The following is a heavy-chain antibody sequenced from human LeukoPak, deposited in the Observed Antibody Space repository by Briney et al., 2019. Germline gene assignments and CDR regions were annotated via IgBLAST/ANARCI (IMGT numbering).Heavy chain of an antibody. CDR1: GGTFNNSA. D-gene: IGHD4-17*01. Sequence: SVKVSCKTSGGTFNNSAISWVRQAPGHGLEWLGGIMPLFGTAGYAQKFQGRVTITKDESTRTVYLELTSLTSDDTAVYYCARDVHGDYGSGWFDPWGQGTLVSVSS. CDR3: ARDVHGDYGSGWFDP. CDR2: IMPLFGTA. V-gene: IGHV1-69*05. J-gene: IGHJ5*02.